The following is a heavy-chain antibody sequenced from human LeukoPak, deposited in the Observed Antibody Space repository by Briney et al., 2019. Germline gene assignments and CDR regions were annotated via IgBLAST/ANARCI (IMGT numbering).Heavy chain of an antibody. Sequence: SETLSLTCTVSGGSISSSIYYWRWIRQPPGKGQEWIGNIYHSGNTYYNPSLKSRVTILVDTSKNQFSLKLGSVTAADTAVYYCARLGSWFDPWGQGTLVTVSS. CDR1: GGSISSSIYY. CDR2: IYHSGNT. J-gene: IGHJ5*02. CDR3: ARLGSWFDP. V-gene: IGHV4-39*01. D-gene: IGHD2-2*03.